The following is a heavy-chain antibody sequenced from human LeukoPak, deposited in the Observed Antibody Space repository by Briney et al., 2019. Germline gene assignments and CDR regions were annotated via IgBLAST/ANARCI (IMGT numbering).Heavy chain of an antibody. CDR3: AKLRDFFDSSGQFDY. V-gene: IGHV3-23*01. D-gene: IGHD3-22*01. J-gene: IGHJ4*02. CDR1: GFTFSRYA. Sequence: GGSLRLSCAASGFTFSRYAMSWVRQAPGKWLEWVSATSGSGDGTFYADSVKGRFTISRDNSKNTLYLQMNSLRAEDTAIYYCAKLRDFFDSSGQFDYWGQGTLVTVSS. CDR2: TSGSGDGT.